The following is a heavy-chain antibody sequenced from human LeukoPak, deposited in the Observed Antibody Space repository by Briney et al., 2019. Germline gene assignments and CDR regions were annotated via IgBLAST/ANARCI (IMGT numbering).Heavy chain of an antibody. CDR1: GGSISTYY. J-gene: IGHJ4*02. D-gene: IGHD2-21*02. V-gene: IGHV4-4*07. CDR3: ARDRVAYCGGDCYTYYFDY. CDR2: IYTSGST. Sequence: SETLSLTCTVSGGSISTYYWNWIRQPAGKGLEWIGRIYTSGSTNYNPSLKSRVTMSVDTSKNQFSLKLSSVTAADTAVYYCARDRVAYCGGDCYTYYFDYWGQGTLVTVSS.